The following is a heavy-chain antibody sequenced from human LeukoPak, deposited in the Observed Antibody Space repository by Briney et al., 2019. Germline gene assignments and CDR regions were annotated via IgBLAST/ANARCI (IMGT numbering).Heavy chain of an antibody. CDR3: ARHSGWYGSDY. V-gene: IGHV3-7*01. CDR2: IKQDGSEK. CDR1: GFSGFTFSSYW. Sequence: TGGSLRLSCAASGFSGFTFSSYWMSWVRQAPVKGLEWVANIKQDGSEKYYVDSVKGRFTISRDNAKNSLYLQMNSLRAEDTAVYYCARHSGWYGSDYWGQGTLVTVSS. J-gene: IGHJ4*02. D-gene: IGHD6-19*01.